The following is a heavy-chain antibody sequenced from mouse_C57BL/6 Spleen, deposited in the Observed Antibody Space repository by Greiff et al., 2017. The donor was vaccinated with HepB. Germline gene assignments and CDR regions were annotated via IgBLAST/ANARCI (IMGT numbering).Heavy chain of an antibody. CDR2: ISSGGSYT. CDR3: ASSTMVPNYFDY. D-gene: IGHD2-1*01. Sequence: EVQVVESGGDLVKPGGSLKLSCAASGFTFSSYGMSWVRQTPDKRLEWVATISSGGSYTYYPDSVKGRFTISRDNAKNTLYLQMSSLKSEDTAMYYCASSTMVPNYFDYWGQGTTLTVSS. V-gene: IGHV5-6*01. CDR1: GFTFSSYG. J-gene: IGHJ2*01.